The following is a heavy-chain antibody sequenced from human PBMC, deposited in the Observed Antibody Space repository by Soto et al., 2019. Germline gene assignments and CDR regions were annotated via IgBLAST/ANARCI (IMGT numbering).Heavy chain of an antibody. CDR2: IYYSGST. CDR1: GGSFSSYY. D-gene: IGHD3-3*01. J-gene: IGHJ4*02. Sequence: SETLSLTCAVYGGSFSSYYWSWIRQPPGKGLEWIGYIYYSGSTNYNPSLKSRVTISVDLSKNQFSLKLSSVTAAYSAVYYCARVNSGYYTGFDYWGQGTLVTVSS. CDR3: ARVNSGYYTGFDY. V-gene: IGHV4-59*01.